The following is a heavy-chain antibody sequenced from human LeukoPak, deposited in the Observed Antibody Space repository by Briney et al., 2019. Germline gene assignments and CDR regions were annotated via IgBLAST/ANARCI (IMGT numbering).Heavy chain of an antibody. D-gene: IGHD6-19*01. J-gene: IGHJ3*02. CDR2: INPSGGST. Sequence: ASVKVSCKASGYTFTSYYMHWVRQAPGQGLEWMGIINPSGGSTSYAQKFQGRVTMTRDMSTSTVYMELSRLRSDDTAVYYCAEQWLVRSDAFDIWGQGTMVTVSS. CDR1: GYTFTSYY. V-gene: IGHV1-46*01. CDR3: AEQWLVRSDAFDI.